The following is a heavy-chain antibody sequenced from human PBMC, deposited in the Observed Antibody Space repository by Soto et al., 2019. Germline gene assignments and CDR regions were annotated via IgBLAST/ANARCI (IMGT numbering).Heavy chain of an antibody. J-gene: IGHJ4*02. CDR1: GVSLRTSGGG. V-gene: IGHV2-5*02. Sequence: SGPTLGNPTQPLTLTCTFSGVSLRTSGGGVGWVRQPPGKALEWLALIYWDDDKRYSPSLKSRLTITKDTSKNQVVLTMTNMDPVDTATYYCAHRRYSSGWFDYWGQGTLVTVSS. D-gene: IGHD6-19*01. CDR2: IYWDDDK. CDR3: AHRRYSSGWFDY.